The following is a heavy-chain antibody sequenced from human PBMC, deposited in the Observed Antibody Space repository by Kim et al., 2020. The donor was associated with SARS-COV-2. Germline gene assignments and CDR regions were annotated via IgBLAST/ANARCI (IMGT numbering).Heavy chain of an antibody. CDR2: ISWNSGSI. Sequence: GGSLRLSCAASGFTFDDYAMHWVRQAPGKGLEWVSGISWNSGSIGYADSVKGRFTISRDNAKNSLYLQMNSLRAEDTALYYCAKDRALYYDSSGPRGPFDYWGQGTLVTVSS. CDR3: AKDRALYYDSSGPRGPFDY. V-gene: IGHV3-9*01. D-gene: IGHD3-22*01. J-gene: IGHJ4*02. CDR1: GFTFDDYA.